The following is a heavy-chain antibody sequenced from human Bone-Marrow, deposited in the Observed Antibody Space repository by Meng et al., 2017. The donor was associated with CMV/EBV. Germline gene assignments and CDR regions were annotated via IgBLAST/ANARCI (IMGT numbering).Heavy chain of an antibody. CDR2: INTNSGGK. D-gene: IGHD2-2*01. J-gene: IGHJ5*02. CDR1: GYTFTGYY. Sequence: ASVKVSCKASGYTFTGYYMHWVRQAPGQGREWMGWINTNSGGKNYAQKFQGRVTMTRETSISKAYMELSRLRSADAAVYYCASGFGLPAATWFDPWGQGTLVTVSS. CDR3: ASGFGLPAATWFDP. V-gene: IGHV1-2*02.